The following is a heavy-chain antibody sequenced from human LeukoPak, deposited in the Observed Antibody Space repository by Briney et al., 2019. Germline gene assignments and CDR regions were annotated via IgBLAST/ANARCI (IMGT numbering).Heavy chain of an antibody. J-gene: IGHJ5*02. CDR1: GGSISSGGYS. Sequence: SETLSLTCAVSGGSISSGGYSWSWIRQPPGKGLEWIGYIYHSGSTYYNPSLKSRVTISVDRSKNQFSLKLSSVTAADTAVYYCARGYCSSTSCYTALNWFDPWGQGTLVTVSS. V-gene: IGHV4-30-2*01. D-gene: IGHD2-2*02. CDR2: IYHSGST. CDR3: ARGYCSSTSCYTALNWFDP.